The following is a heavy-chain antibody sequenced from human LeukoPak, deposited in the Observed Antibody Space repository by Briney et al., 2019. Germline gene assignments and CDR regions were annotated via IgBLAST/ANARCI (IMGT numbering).Heavy chain of an antibody. J-gene: IGHJ4*02. Sequence: SQTLSLTCTVSGGSISSAGYCWNWIRQPPGKGLEWIGYIYYSGSTNYNPSLKSRVTISVDTSKNQFSLKLSSVTAADTAVYYCARDGGSGWYNYWGQGTLVTVSS. CDR3: ARDGGSGWYNY. D-gene: IGHD6-19*01. CDR1: GGSISSAGYC. V-gene: IGHV4-61*08. CDR2: IYYSGST.